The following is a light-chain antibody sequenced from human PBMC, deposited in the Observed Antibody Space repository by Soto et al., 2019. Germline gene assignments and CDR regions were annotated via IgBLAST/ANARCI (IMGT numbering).Light chain of an antibody. CDR2: GAS. CDR3: QQYIHWPPLT. V-gene: IGKV3-15*01. CDR1: QSVRSN. J-gene: IGKJ4*01. Sequence: EIVLTQSPATLSVSPGERAPLSCRASQSVRSNLAWYQQKPGQGPRLLIFGASTRATDIPARFSGSGSGTEFTLTISSLQSEDFAVYYCQQYIHWPPLTFGGGTKVEIK.